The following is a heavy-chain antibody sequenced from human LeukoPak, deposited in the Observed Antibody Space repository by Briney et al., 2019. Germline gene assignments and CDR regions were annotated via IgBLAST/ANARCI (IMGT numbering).Heavy chain of an antibody. Sequence: ASETLSLTCTVSGGSISNYFWSWIRQPAGKGLEWIGYIYYSGSTNYNPSLKSRLTISVDTSNNQFSLKLSSVTAADTAVYYCASTSGYCSGGNCYSAFDYWGQGTLVTVSS. CDR2: IYYSGST. J-gene: IGHJ4*02. CDR1: GGSISNYF. CDR3: ASTSGYCSGGNCYSAFDY. V-gene: IGHV4-59*01. D-gene: IGHD2-15*01.